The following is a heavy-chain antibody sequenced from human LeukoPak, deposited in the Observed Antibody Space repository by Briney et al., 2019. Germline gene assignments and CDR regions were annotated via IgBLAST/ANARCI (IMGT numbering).Heavy chain of an antibody. CDR1: GFTVTSNY. D-gene: IGHD5-12*01. V-gene: IGHV3-53*01. CDR3: AREVRGYYFGY. Sequence: GGSLSLSCAASGFTVTSNYMTWVRQAPRKGLEWVSVISSGGNTYYADSVKGRFTISRDNSKNTVYLQMNGLRAEDTAVYYCAREVRGYYFGYWGQGTLVTASS. J-gene: IGHJ4*02. CDR2: ISSGGNT.